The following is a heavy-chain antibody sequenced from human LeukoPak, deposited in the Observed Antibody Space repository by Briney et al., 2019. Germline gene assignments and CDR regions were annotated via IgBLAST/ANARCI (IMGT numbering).Heavy chain of an antibody. D-gene: IGHD3-22*01. CDR1: GGSFSGYY. V-gene: IGHV4-34*01. CDR2: INHSGST. Sequence: KPSETLSLTCAVYGGSFSGYYWSWIRQPPGKGLEWIGEINHSGSTNYNPSLKSRVTISVDTSKNQFSLKLSSVTAADTAAYYCARGSIDSSGYYFGGHGYYYYGMDVWGQGTTVTVSS. J-gene: IGHJ6*02. CDR3: ARGSIDSSGYYFGGHGYYYYGMDV.